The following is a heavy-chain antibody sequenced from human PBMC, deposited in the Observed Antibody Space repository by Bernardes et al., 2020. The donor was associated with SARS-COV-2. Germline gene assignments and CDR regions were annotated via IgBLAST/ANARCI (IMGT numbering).Heavy chain of an antibody. CDR2: ITPFSGNT. Sequence: SVKVSCKASGYTFTYRYLHWVRQAPGQALEWMGWITPFSGNTNYAQRFQDRVTITRDSSMTTAYMELSSLRSEDTAMYYCARLSSSEDVFDIWGQGTMVTVSS. V-gene: IGHV1-45*02. J-gene: IGHJ3*02. D-gene: IGHD6-6*01. CDR1: GYTFTYRY. CDR3: ARLSSSEDVFDI.